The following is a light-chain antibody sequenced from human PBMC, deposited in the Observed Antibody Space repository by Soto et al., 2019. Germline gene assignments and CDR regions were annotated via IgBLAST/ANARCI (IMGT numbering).Light chain of an antibody. J-gene: IGKJ1*01. CDR1: QSVGSD. Sequence: EIVMTQSPATLSVSPGERATLSCRASQSVGSDLAWYQQKPGQAPRLLIYGASTRATGVPARFSGSGSGTEFTLTISSLQSEDFAVYYCQQYNKWPWTFGQGTFGQGTKVDIK. CDR3: QQYNKWPWTFGQGT. V-gene: IGKV3-15*01. CDR2: GAS.